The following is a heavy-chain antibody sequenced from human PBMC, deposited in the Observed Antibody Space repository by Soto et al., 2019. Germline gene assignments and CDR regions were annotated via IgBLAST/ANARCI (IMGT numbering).Heavy chain of an antibody. CDR1: GFIFSDYT. J-gene: IGHJ6*02. V-gene: IGHV3-21*01. CDR2: ISGSTYT. D-gene: IGHD5-12*01. Sequence: EVQLVESGGGLVKPGGSLRLSCVASGFIFSDYTMSWVRQAPGKGLEWLSFISGSTYTYYADSAKGRFTISRDDGKNSLYLKMNSLRAEDTAVYYCTRDLRDAKEYGMDVWGQGTTVTVSS. CDR3: TRDLRDAKEYGMDV.